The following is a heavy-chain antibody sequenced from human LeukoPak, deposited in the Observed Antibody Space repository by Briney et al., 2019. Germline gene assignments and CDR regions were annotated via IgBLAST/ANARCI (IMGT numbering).Heavy chain of an antibody. Sequence: ASVKVSCKASGYTFTSYGISWVRQAPGQGLEWMGWISAYNGNTNYAQKLQGRVTMTTDTSTSTAYMELRSLRFDDTAVYYCAGDGCSSTSCSLSGYYGMDVWGQGTTVTVSS. J-gene: IGHJ6*02. V-gene: IGHV1-18*01. CDR2: ISAYNGNT. CDR3: AGDGCSSTSCSLSGYYGMDV. D-gene: IGHD2-2*01. CDR1: GYTFTSYG.